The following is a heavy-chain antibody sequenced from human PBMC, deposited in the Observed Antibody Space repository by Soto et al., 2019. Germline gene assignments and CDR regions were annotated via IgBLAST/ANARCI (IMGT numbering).Heavy chain of an antibody. V-gene: IGHV3-21*01. J-gene: IGHJ4*02. Sequence: PGGSLRLSCAASGFTFSSYSMNWVRQAPGKGLEWVSSISSSSSYIYYADSVKGRFTISRDNAKNSLYLQMNSLRAEDTAVYYCARGLQNFNSGYDYGYWGQGTLVTVSS. D-gene: IGHD5-12*01. CDR3: ARGLQNFNSGYDYGY. CDR1: GFTFSSYS. CDR2: ISSSSSYI.